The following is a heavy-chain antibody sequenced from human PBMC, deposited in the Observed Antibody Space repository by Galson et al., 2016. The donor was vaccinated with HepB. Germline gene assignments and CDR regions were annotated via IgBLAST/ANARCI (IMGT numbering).Heavy chain of an antibody. CDR3: ARDRVIAFGGGAEYDY. J-gene: IGHJ4*02. Sequence: CAISGDSVSSSSAAWNWIRQSPSRGLEWLGRTYYRSKWYRDYALSVESRIIINPDTSKNQVSLQLNSVTPDDTAVYFCARDRVIAFGGGAEYDYWGQGNLVTVSS. CDR1: GDSVSSSSAA. CDR2: TYYRSKWYR. D-gene: IGHD3-16*01. V-gene: IGHV6-1*01.